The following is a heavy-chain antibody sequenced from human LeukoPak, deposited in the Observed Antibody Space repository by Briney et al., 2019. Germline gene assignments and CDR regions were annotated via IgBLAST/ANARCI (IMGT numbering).Heavy chain of an antibody. Sequence: PGGSLRLSCAASGFTFSNFEMNWVRPAPGKRLEWISYINTRGSTIYYADSVKGRFTISRDNAKNSLYLQMNSLRAEDTAVYYCASDLVDPWGQGTLVTVSS. V-gene: IGHV3-48*03. D-gene: IGHD2-8*02. CDR2: INTRGSTI. CDR1: GFTFSNFE. J-gene: IGHJ5*02. CDR3: ASDLVDP.